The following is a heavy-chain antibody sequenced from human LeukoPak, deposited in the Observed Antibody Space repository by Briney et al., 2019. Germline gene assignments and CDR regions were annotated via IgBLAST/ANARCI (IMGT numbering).Heavy chain of an antibody. CDR1: GYSFTSYW. D-gene: IGHD5-24*01. CDR2: IYPGDSDT. V-gene: IGHV5-51*01. CDR3: ARVEMATIAWFDP. J-gene: IGHJ5*02. Sequence: GESLKISCKGSGYSFTSYWLGWVRQMPGKGLEWMGIIYPGDSDTRYSPSFQGQVTISADKSISTAYLQWSSLKASDTAMYYCARVEMATIAWFDPWGQGTLVTVSS.